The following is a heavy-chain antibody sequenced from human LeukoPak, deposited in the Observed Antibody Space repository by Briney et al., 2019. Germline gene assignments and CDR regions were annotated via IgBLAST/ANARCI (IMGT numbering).Heavy chain of an antibody. CDR2: IKQDGSEK. CDR3: ARGKRGYSGYDDFDY. V-gene: IGHV3-7*03. J-gene: IGHJ4*02. D-gene: IGHD5-12*01. Sequence: PGGSLRLSCAASGFTFSSYWMSWVRQAPGKGLEWVANIKQDGSEKYYVDSVKGRFTISRDNAKNSLYLQMNSLRAEDTAVYYCARGKRGYSGYDDFDYWGQGTLVTVSS. CDR1: GFTFSSYW.